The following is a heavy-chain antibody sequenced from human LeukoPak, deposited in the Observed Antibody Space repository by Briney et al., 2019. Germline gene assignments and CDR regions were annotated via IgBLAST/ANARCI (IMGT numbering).Heavy chain of an antibody. V-gene: IGHV1-69*04. CDR2: IIPILGIA. D-gene: IGHD5-24*01. CDR3: AYNLDSRRDGYNTSEY. CDR1: GGTFSGYA. J-gene: IGHJ4*02. Sequence: GASVKVSCQPSGGTFSGYAISWVRQAPGQGLGWMGRIIPILGIANYAQKFQGRVTITADKSTSTAYMELSSLRSEDTAVYYCAYNLDSRRDGYNTSEYWGQGTLVTVSS.